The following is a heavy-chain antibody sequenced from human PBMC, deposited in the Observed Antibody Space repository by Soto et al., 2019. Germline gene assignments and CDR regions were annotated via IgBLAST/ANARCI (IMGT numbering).Heavy chain of an antibody. V-gene: IGHV3-23*01. CDR2: ISGSGGST. CDR3: AKDGWGTGGRYYDILTGSKQPHSLHDAFDI. J-gene: IGHJ3*02. CDR1: GFTFSSYA. D-gene: IGHD3-9*01. Sequence: PGGSLRLSCAASGFTFSSYAMSWVRQAPGKGLEWVSAISGSGGSTYYADSVKGRFTISRDNSKNTLYLQMNSLRAEDTAVYYCAKDGWGTGGRYYDILTGSKQPHSLHDAFDIWGQGKMVTVS.